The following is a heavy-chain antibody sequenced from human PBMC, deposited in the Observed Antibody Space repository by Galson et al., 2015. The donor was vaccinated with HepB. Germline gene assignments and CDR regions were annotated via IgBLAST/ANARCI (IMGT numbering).Heavy chain of an antibody. J-gene: IGHJ6*02. CDR2: ISYDGLNK. Sequence: SLRLSCAASGFTFSSCGMHWVRQAPGKGLEWVALISYDGLNKYYADSLKGRFTISRDDPKNMLYLQMNSLRAEDTAVYYCAKLLTPFGDMENNYHYDMDVWGQGTLVAVSS. D-gene: IGHD3-16*01. CDR1: GFTFSSCG. CDR3: AKLLTPFGDMENNYHYDMDV. V-gene: IGHV3-30*18.